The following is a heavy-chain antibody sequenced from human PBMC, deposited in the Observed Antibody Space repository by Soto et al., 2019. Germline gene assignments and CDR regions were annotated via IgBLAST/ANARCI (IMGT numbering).Heavy chain of an antibody. D-gene: IGHD4-17*01. J-gene: IGHJ3*02. V-gene: IGHV3-30-3*01. Sequence: GGSLRLSCAASGCTFSSYSMHWVRQAPGKGLEWVAVISYDGSNKYYADSVKGRFTISRDNSKNTLYLQMNSLRAEDTAVYYCARAVGDYPDAFDIWGQGTMVTVSS. CDR2: ISYDGSNK. CDR3: ARAVGDYPDAFDI. CDR1: GCTFSSYS.